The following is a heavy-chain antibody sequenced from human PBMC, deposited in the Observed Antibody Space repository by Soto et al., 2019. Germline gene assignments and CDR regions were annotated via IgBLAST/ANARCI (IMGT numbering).Heavy chain of an antibody. V-gene: IGHV3-30*18. J-gene: IGHJ4*02. D-gene: IGHD3-10*01. Sequence: QVQLVESGGGVVQPGGSLRLSCAVSGFTFINCGMHWVRQTPGQGLEWVALISYDGSQTFYADSVKGRFTISRDNSRDTLYLQMNRLRVEDTALYYCAKDLFMVPEVTAIHDYWGQGTLVTVSS. CDR3: AKDLFMVPEVTAIHDY. CDR2: ISYDGSQT. CDR1: GFTFINCG.